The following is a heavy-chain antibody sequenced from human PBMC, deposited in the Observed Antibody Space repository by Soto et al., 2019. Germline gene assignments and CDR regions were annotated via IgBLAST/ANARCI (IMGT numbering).Heavy chain of an antibody. CDR3: TRDSGCPPASRVTRDSY. D-gene: IGHD2-21*01. CDR1: GYTFTSFG. Sequence: VRLVQSGAELKKPGASVRVSCKASGYTFTSFGLSWVRQAPGQGPAWMGWLSPETGKTAYSYKLQDRVTMTTDASTTTLYLERRSLRADYSAVYYRTRDSGCPPASRVTRDSYWCQGTRVTFSS. V-gene: IGHV1-18*04. J-gene: IGHJ4*02. CDR2: LSPETGKT.